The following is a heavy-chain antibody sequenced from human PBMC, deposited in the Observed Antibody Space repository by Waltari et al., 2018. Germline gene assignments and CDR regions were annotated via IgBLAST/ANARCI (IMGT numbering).Heavy chain of an antibody. Sequence: QVQLQVSGPGLVKPSETLSLTCAVSGDSISSGYYWGWSRERPGQGQWWMGNIYHSESTHYYPSLNVRGPISVAPSTTQFSLNLSSVTAADTAVYYCSRSAAITAAGPTYYFDVWGKGTTVTVSS. CDR1: GDSISSGYY. CDR2: IYHSEST. D-gene: IGHD6-13*01. CDR3: SRSAAITAAGPTYYFDV. V-gene: IGHV4-38-2*01. J-gene: IGHJ6*03.